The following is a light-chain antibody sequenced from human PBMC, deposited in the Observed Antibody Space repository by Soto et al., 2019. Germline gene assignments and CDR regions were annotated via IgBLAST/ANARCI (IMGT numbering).Light chain of an antibody. CDR1: QSVLYSSNNKNY. J-gene: IGKJ1*01. CDR2: WAS. CDR3: QQYYSAPLT. V-gene: IGKV4-1*01. Sequence: DIMMTQSPDSLAVSLGERATIDCKSSQSVLYSSNNKNYLAWYQQKPGQPPKLLIYWASTRESGVPDRFSGSASGTDFTLTITSLQAEDVAVYYCQQYYSAPLTFGQGTNVEI.